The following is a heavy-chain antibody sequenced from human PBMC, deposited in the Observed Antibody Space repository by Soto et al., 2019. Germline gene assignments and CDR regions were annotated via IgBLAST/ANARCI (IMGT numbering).Heavy chain of an antibody. D-gene: IGHD3-9*01. J-gene: IGHJ6*02. CDR3: ARDGYYDILTGRLYGMDV. CDR2: IYYSGST. V-gene: IGHV4-59*01. Sequence: SETLSLTCTVSGGSISSYYWGWVRQPPGKGLEWIGYIYYSGSTNYNPSLKSRVTISVDTSKNQFSLKLRSVTAADTAVYYCARDGYYDILTGRLYGMDVWGQGTTVTVSS. CDR1: GGSISSYY.